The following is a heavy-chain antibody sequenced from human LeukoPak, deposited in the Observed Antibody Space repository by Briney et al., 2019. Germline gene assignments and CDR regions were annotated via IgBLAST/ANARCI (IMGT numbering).Heavy chain of an antibody. CDR2: IIPIFGTA. V-gene: IGHV1-69*05. J-gene: IGHJ4*02. CDR3: ARDSGYCTNGVCPDY. CDR1: GGTFSSYA. D-gene: IGHD2-8*01. Sequence: SVKVSCKASGGTFSSYAISWVRQAPGQGLEWMGRIIPIFGTANYAQKFQGRVTITTDESTSTAYKELSSLRSEDMAVYYCARDSGYCTNGVCPDYWGQGTLVTVSS.